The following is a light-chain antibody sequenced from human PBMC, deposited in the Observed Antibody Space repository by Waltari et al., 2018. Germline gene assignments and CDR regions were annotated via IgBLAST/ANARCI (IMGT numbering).Light chain of an antibody. J-gene: IGKJ4*01. CDR1: ESPLYPSNNQNF. V-gene: IGKV4-1*01. CDR3: QQYYTSPLT. Sequence: DLVMTQSPESLAVSLGERATLPCRSRESPLYPSNNQNFLAWYQRKAGQPPKLLFYWASVRESGVPDRFSASGSGTDFILSISSLQAEDVAVYYCQQYYTSPLTFGGGTKVEIK. CDR2: WAS.